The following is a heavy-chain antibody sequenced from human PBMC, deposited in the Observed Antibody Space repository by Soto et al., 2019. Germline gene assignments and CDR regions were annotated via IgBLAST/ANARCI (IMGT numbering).Heavy chain of an antibody. Sequence: GGSLRLSCAASGFTFSSYWMHWVRQAPGKGLVWVSRINSDGSSTSYADSVKGRFTISRDNAKNTLYLQMNSLRAEDTAVYYCARGGYSSSWYFSPLTVPPDAFDIWGQGIMVTVSS. CDR1: GFTFSSYW. CDR3: ARGGYSSSWYFSPLTVPPDAFDI. J-gene: IGHJ3*02. V-gene: IGHV3-74*01. D-gene: IGHD6-13*01. CDR2: INSDGSST.